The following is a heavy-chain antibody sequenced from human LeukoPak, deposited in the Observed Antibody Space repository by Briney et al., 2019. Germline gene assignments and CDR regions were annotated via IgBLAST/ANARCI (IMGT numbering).Heavy chain of an antibody. V-gene: IGHV3-48*04. J-gene: IGHJ3*02. Sequence: GGSLRLSCAASGFTFNSYSMNWFRQAPGKGLEWISYINSVGGTTFYADSVKGRFTISRDNANNTLYLQMNSLRAEDAAIYYCARSHMYGDYGEDIWGHGTVVAVSS. CDR2: INSVGGTT. CDR1: GFTFNSYS. CDR3: ARSHMYGDYGEDI. D-gene: IGHD3-10*02.